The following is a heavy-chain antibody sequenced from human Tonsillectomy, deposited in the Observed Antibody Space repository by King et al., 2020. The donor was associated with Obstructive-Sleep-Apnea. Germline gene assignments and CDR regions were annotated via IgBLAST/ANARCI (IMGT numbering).Heavy chain of an antibody. D-gene: IGHD3-22*01. CDR2: IYDSGST. V-gene: IGHV4-59*01. Sequence: VQLQESGPRLVKPSETLSLTCTVSGDSMSSYYWSWIRQPPYKGLEWIGYIYDSGSTNYNPSLRSRVSISVDTSKNQFSLKLSSVTAADTAVYYCARDSPHYYDSSGYHDYWGQGMLVTVSS. CDR1: GDSMSSYY. CDR3: ARDSPHYYDSSGYHDY. J-gene: IGHJ4*02.